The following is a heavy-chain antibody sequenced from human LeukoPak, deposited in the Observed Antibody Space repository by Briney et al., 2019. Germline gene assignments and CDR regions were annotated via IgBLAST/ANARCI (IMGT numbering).Heavy chain of an antibody. J-gene: IGHJ3*02. CDR1: GFTFSSYA. V-gene: IGHV3-23*01. D-gene: IGHD3-10*01. Sequence: GGSLRLSCAASGFTFSSYAMSWVRQAPGKGLEWVSAISGSGGSTYYADSVKGRFTISRDNSKNTLYLQMNSLRAEDTAVYYCAREKGGRKVLLWFGDPTGAFDIWGQGTMVTVSS. CDR3: AREKGGRKVLLWFGDPTGAFDI. CDR2: ISGSGGST.